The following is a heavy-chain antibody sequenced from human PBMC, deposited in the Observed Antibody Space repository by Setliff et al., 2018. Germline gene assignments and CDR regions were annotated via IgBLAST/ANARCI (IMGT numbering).Heavy chain of an antibody. Sequence: ASVKVSCKTSGYTFSCFGLSWLRQAPGQGLEWVGWIGDQNGNTIYAQKFQGRVTMTKDTSTTTGFMELRSLRSDDTATYFCARDRVDFVVPEAAARLDPWGQGTLVTVSS. J-gene: IGHJ5*02. V-gene: IGHV1-18*01. CDR2: IGDQNGNT. D-gene: IGHD2-15*01. CDR1: GYTFSCFG. CDR3: ARDRVDFVVPEAAARLDP.